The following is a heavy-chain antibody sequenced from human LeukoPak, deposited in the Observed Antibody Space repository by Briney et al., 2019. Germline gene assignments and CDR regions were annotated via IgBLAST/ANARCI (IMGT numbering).Heavy chain of an antibody. CDR1: GGSFSGYY. D-gene: IGHD4-17*01. J-gene: IGHJ4*02. V-gene: IGHV4-34*01. CDR3: ARGYRPTVFDY. CDR2: INHSGST. Sequence: SETLSLTCAVYGGSFSGYYWSWIRQPPGKGLEWIGEINHSGSTNYNPSLKSRVTISVDTSKNQFSLKLSSVTAADTAVYYCARGYRPTVFDYWGQGTLVTVSS.